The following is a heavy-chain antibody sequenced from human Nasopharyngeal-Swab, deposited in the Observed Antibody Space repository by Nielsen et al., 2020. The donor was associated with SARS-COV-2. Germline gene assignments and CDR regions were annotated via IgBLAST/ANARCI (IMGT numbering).Heavy chain of an antibody. V-gene: IGHV1-69*06. Sequence: SVKVSCKASGGTFSSYAISWVRQAPGQGLEWMGGIIPIFGTANYAQKFQGRVTITADKSTSTAYMGLSSLRSEDTAVYYCASTRGYSYGYAYWGQGTLVTVSS. J-gene: IGHJ4*02. CDR3: ASTRGYSYGYAY. CDR2: IIPIFGTA. CDR1: GGTFSSYA. D-gene: IGHD5-18*01.